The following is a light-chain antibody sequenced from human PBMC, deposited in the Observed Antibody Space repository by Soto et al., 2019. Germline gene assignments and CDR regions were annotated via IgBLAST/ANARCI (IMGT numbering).Light chain of an antibody. Sequence: DIQMTQSPSSVSASVGDRVSITCRASQDIGDWLAWYQQKPGKAPKLLVYAASSLQSGVPSRFSGSGSGTDFTLTISSLQPEDVATYYCQKYNSAPLTFGGGTKVDIK. CDR2: AAS. CDR1: QDIGDW. J-gene: IGKJ4*01. CDR3: QKYNSAPLT. V-gene: IGKV1-27*01.